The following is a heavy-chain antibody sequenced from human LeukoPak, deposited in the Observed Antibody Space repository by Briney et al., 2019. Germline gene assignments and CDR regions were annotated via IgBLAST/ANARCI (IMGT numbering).Heavy chain of an antibody. Sequence: PGGSLRLSCAASGFTFSSYGMHWFRQAPGKGLEWVAFIPYDGSNKYYADSVKGRFTISRDNSKKTLYVQINSLRAEDTAMYYCARGGSGHYYASGTYYQSYYFDYWGQGTLVTVSS. D-gene: IGHD3-10*01. J-gene: IGHJ4*02. CDR2: IPYDGSNK. V-gene: IGHV3-30*02. CDR3: ARGGSGHYYASGTYYQSYYFDY. CDR1: GFTFSSYG.